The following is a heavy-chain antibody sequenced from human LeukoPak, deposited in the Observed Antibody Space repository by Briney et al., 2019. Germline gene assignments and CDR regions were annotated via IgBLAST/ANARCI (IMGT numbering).Heavy chain of an antibody. Sequence: GGSLRLSCAASGFTFSSYSMNWVRQAPGKGLEWVSSISSSSSYIYYADSVKGRFTISRDNAKNSLYLQMNSLRAEDTAVYYCARESSVVRGVITDFDYWGQGTLVTVSS. J-gene: IGHJ4*02. D-gene: IGHD3-10*01. V-gene: IGHV3-21*01. CDR2: ISSSSSYI. CDR1: GFTFSSYS. CDR3: ARESSVVRGVITDFDY.